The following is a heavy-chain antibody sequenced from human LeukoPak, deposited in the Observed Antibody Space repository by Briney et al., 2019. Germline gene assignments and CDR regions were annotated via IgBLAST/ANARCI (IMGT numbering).Heavy chain of an antibody. V-gene: IGHV1-69*05. CDR3: ASDASRLSGTIPDHHL. CDR2: IIPIFGTA. Sequence: SVKVSCKASGGTFSSYAISWVRQAPGQGLEWMGGIIPIFGTANYAQKFQGRATITTDESTSTAYMELSSLRSEDTAVYYCASDASRLSGTIPDHHLWGQGTLVTVSS. CDR1: GGTFSSYA. D-gene: IGHD1-7*01. J-gene: IGHJ4*02.